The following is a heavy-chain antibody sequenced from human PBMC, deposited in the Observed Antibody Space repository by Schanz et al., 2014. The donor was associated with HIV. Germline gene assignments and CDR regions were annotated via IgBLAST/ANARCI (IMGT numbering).Heavy chain of an antibody. CDR2: INPNSGGT. Sequence: QVQLVQSGAEVKKPGASVRVSCKTSGYIFTSNGISWVRQAPGQGLEWMGWINPNSGGTNYAQKFQGRVTMTRDTSIATTYMELRRLRSDDTAVYYCAREREYQLLRGWFDPWGQGTLVTVSS. D-gene: IGHD2-2*01. V-gene: IGHV1-2*02. CDR1: GYIFTSNG. CDR3: AREREYQLLRGWFDP. J-gene: IGHJ5*02.